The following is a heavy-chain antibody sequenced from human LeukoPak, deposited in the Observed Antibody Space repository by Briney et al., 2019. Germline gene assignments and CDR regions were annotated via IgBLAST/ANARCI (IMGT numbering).Heavy chain of an antibody. V-gene: IGHV4-34*01. Sequence: SETLSLTCAVYGGSFSGYYWSWIRQPPGKGLEWIGEINHSGSTNYNPSLKSRVTISVDTSKNQFSLKLSSVTAADTAVYYCGRGGGLGYRTPTALGFDYWGQGTLVTVS. CDR2: INHSGST. J-gene: IGHJ4*02. CDR3: GRGGGLGYRTPTALGFDY. CDR1: GGSFSGYY. D-gene: IGHD5-12*01.